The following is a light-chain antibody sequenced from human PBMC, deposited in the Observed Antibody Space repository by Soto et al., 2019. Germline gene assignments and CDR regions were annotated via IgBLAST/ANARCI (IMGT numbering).Light chain of an antibody. CDR1: QNIDNY. J-gene: IGKJ1*01. CDR2: GAT. V-gene: IGKV1-17*01. CDR3: LQHNRYPWT. Sequence: DIHMTQSPSSLSASLGDRVTITCRASQNIDNYLNWYQQKPGKVPERLIYGATNLQSGVPSRFSGSGSGTEFTLTISSLQPEDFATYYCLQHNRYPWTFGQGTKVDIK.